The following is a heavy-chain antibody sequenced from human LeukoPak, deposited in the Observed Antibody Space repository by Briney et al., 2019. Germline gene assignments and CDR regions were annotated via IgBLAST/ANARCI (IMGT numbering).Heavy chain of an antibody. D-gene: IGHD2-15*01. V-gene: IGHV4-38-2*01. CDR2: IYHSGST. Sequence: GSLRLSCAASGFTFSSYSMNWVRQAPGKGLEWIGSIYHSGSTYYNPSLKSRVTISVDTSKNQFSLKLSSVTAADTAVYYCASLLLYCSGGSCFDYWGQGTLVTVSS. CDR1: GFTFSSYS. J-gene: IGHJ4*02. CDR3: ASLLLYCSGGSCFDY.